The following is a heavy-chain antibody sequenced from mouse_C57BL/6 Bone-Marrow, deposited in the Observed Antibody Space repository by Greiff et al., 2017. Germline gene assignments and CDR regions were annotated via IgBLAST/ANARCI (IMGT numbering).Heavy chain of an antibody. D-gene: IGHD1-1*01. CDR2: INPSSGYT. V-gene: IGHV1-7*01. Sequence: QVHVKQSGAELAKPGASVKLSCKASGYTFTSYWMHWVKQRPGQGLEWIGYINPSSGYTKYNQKFKDKATLTADKSSSTAYMQLSSLTYEDSSVYYCARGVLRFPFDYWGQGTTLTVSS. CDR1: GYTFTSYW. CDR3: ARGVLRFPFDY. J-gene: IGHJ2*01.